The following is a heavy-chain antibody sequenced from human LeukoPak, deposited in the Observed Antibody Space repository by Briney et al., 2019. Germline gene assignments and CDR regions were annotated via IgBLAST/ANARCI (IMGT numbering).Heavy chain of an antibody. CDR3: ARDLSSGWNDY. D-gene: IGHD6-19*01. CDR1: GYKFINYG. J-gene: IGHJ4*02. V-gene: IGHV1-18*01. Sequence: ASVTVSCKASGYKFINYGINWVRQAPGQGLEWMGWINAYLRQTTYAQKFQDRVTLTTDTSTSTAYMELRSLTSDDTAVYYCARDLSSGWNDYWGQGTLVTVSS. CDR2: INAYLRQT.